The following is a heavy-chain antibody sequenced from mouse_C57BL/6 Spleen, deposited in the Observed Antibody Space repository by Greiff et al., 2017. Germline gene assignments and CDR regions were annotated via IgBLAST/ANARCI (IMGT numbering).Heavy chain of an antibody. CDR2: IHPSDSDT. V-gene: IGHV1-74*01. Sequence: QVQLQQPGAELVKPGASVKVSCKASGYTFNSYWMHWVKQRPGQGLEWIGRIHPSDSDTNYNQKFKGKATLTVDKSSSTAYMQLSSLTAEDSAVYYCATLTGTGDYAMDYWGQGTSVTDAS. D-gene: IGHD4-1*01. J-gene: IGHJ4*01. CDR1: GYTFNSYW. CDR3: ATLTGTGDYAMDY.